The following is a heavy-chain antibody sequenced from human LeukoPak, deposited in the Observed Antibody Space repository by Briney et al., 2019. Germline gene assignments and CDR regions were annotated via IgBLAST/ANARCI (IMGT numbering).Heavy chain of an antibody. CDR3: ARGSVAGTLGYFDY. CDR2: MHYSGSA. J-gene: IGHJ4*02. CDR1: GGSISSYY. V-gene: IGHV4-59*01. D-gene: IGHD6-19*01. Sequence: SETLSLTCTVSGGSISSYYWSWIRQPPGKGLEWIGYMHYSGSANYNPSLKSRVTISVDTSKNQFSLKLSSVTAADTAVYYCARGSVAGTLGYFDYWGQGTLVTVSS.